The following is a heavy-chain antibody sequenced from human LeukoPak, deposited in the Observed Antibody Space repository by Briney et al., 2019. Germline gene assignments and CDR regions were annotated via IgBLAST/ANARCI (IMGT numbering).Heavy chain of an antibody. CDR1: GVTVSSHY. V-gene: IGHV3-66*04. D-gene: IGHD5-12*01. J-gene: IGHJ4*02. Sequence: GGSLRLSCAASGVTVSSHYMSWVRQAPGKGLECVSLIYSGGSTYYADSVRGRFTISRDNSKNTLDLQMNSLRAEDTAVYYCARQRGTYSAYDQLYWGQGTLVTVSS. CDR2: IYSGGST. CDR3: ARQRGTYSAYDQLY.